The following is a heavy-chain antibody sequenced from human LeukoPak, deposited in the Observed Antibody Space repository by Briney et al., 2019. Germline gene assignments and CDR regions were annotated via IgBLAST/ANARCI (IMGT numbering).Heavy chain of an antibody. J-gene: IGHJ6*02. CDR2: INHSGST. CDR1: GGSFSGYY. Sequence: PSETLSLTCAVYGGSFSGYYWSWIRQPPGKGLEWIGEINHSGSTNYNPSLKSRVTISVDTSKDQFSLKLSSVTAADTAVYYCARWRYYDFWSGYYETIPHYYYGMDVWGQGTTVTVSS. V-gene: IGHV4-34*01. CDR3: ARWRYYDFWSGYYETIPHYYYGMDV. D-gene: IGHD3-3*01.